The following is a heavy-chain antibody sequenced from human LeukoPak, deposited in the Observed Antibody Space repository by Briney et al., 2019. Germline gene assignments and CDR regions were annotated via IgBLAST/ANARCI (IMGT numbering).Heavy chain of an antibody. CDR2: ISAYNGNT. CDR1: DSTFTNYG. J-gene: IGHJ5*02. Sequence: WASVKVSCKASDSTFTNYGISWVRQAPGQGLEWMGWISAYNGNTNYAQKLQGRVTMTTDTSTSTAYMELRSLRSDDTAVYYCARGVEEIDMTTVTTGGYDWFDPWGQGTLVTVSS. CDR3: ARGVEEIDMTTVTTGGYDWFDP. V-gene: IGHV1-18*01. D-gene: IGHD4-17*01.